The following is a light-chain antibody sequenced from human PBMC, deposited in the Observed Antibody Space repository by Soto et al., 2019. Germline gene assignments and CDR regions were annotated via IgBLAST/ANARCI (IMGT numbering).Light chain of an antibody. V-gene: IGKV3-15*01. Sequence: ELVLTQSPGTLSLSPGERATLSCRASQSISDTLAWYQQKPGQAPRLLIYGASTRATGIPARFSGSGSGTEFTLTISSLQSEDFAVYYCQQYNNWLSWTFGQGTKVDIK. CDR2: GAS. J-gene: IGKJ1*01. CDR3: QQYNNWLSWT. CDR1: QSISDT.